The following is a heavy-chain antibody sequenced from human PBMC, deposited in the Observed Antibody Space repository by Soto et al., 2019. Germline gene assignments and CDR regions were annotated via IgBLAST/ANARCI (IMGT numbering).Heavy chain of an antibody. V-gene: IGHV5-51*01. CDR2: IYPGDSDT. Sequence: GESLKISCKGSGYSFTTYWIAWVRQMPGKGLECMGIIYPGDSDTRYSPSFQGQVTISVDKSISTAYLQWSSLRASDTAIYYCARHGKFSSMTNYFDSWGQGALVTVSS. CDR3: ARHGKFSSMTNYFDS. J-gene: IGHJ4*02. CDR1: GYSFTTYW. D-gene: IGHD1-1*01.